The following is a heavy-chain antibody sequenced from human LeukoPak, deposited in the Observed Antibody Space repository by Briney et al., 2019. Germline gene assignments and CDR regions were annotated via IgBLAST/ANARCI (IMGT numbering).Heavy chain of an antibody. CDR2: INPNSGGT. Sequence: ASVKVSCKASGYTFTGYYMHWVRQAPGQGLEWMGWINPNSGGTNYAQKFQGRVTMTRDTSISTAYMELSRLRSDDMAVYYCARDGYGELRGFDPWGQGTLVTVSS. V-gene: IGHV1-2*02. CDR3: ARDGYGELRGFDP. CDR1: GYTFTGYY. D-gene: IGHD4-17*01. J-gene: IGHJ5*02.